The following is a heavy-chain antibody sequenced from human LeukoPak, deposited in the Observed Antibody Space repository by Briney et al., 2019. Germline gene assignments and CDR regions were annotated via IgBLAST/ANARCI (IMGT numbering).Heavy chain of an antibody. CDR1: GGSVSSGSYY. J-gene: IGHJ6*02. D-gene: IGHD2/OR15-2a*01. CDR3: ARMEFYLYYTMDV. Sequence: SETLSLTCTVSGGSVSSGSYYWSWIRQPPGKGLEWIGYIYYSGSTNYNPSLKSRVTISVDTSKNQFSLKLSSVTAADTAVYYCARMEFYLYYTMDVWGQGTTVTVAS. V-gene: IGHV4-61*01. CDR2: IYYSGST.